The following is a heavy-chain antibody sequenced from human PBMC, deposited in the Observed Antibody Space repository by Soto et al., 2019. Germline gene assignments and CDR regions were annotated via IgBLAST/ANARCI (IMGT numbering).Heavy chain of an antibody. CDR1: GGSISSSNW. CDR3: AGSPVVGVYYPGCYHEGRAV. Sequence: SETLSLTCAVSGGSISSSNWWSWVRQPPGKGLEWIGEIYHSGSTNYNPSLKSRVTISVDKSKNQFSLKLSSVTAADTAVYYCAGSPVVGVYYPGCYHEGRAVRGRGPTVTASS. V-gene: IGHV4-4*02. J-gene: IGHJ6*02. D-gene: IGHD3-22*01. CDR2: IYHSGST.